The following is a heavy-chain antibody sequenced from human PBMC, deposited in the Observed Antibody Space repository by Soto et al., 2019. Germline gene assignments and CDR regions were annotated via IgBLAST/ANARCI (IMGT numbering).Heavy chain of an antibody. V-gene: IGHV4-34*01. CDR2: INHSGST. D-gene: IGHD6-6*01. J-gene: IGHJ1*01. Sequence: LSLTCAVYGGSFSGYYWSWIRQPPGKGLDWIGEINHSGSTNYNPSLKSRVTISVDTSKNQFSLKLRSVTAADTAVYYCAAEQLVQSFQHCGQGTLVAVCS. CDR3: AAEQLVQSFQH. CDR1: GGSFSGYY.